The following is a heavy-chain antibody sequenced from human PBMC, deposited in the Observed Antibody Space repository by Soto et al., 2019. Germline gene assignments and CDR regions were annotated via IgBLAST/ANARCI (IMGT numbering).Heavy chain of an antibody. CDR3: ARAPRFLAGGGMDV. CDR2: IYYSGST. J-gene: IGHJ6*02. V-gene: IGHV4-59*01. D-gene: IGHD3-3*01. Sequence: SETLSLTCTVSGGSISSYYWSWIRQPPGKGLEWIGYIYYSGSTNYNPSLKSRVTISVDTSKNQFSLKLSSVTAADTAVYYCARAPRFLAGGGMDVWGQGTTVTVS. CDR1: GGSISSYY.